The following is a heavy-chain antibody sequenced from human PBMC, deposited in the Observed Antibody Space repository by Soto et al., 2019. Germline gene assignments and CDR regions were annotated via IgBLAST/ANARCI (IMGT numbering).Heavy chain of an antibody. CDR2: ISYDGSNK. V-gene: IGHV3-30*18. Sequence: GSLRLSCAASWFNFNSYCIPRVRQAPGKGLEGVAVISYDGSNKYYADSVKGRFTISRDNSKNTLYLQMNSLRAEDTAVYYCAKDSSIAAAGPEVIYYYYYGMDVWGQGTTVTVSS. CDR3: AKDSSIAAAGPEVIYYYYYGMDV. D-gene: IGHD6-13*01. J-gene: IGHJ6*02. CDR1: WFNFNSYC.